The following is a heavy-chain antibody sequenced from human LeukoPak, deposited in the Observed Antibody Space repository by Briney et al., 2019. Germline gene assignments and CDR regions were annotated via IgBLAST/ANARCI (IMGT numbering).Heavy chain of an antibody. CDR1: GSTFSDYH. CDR3: ARGEYSNGYPYRLDS. CDR2: INPESGDA. Sequence: ASVKVSCKASGSTFSDYHINWVRQASGQGPEWMGWINPESGDASYNQAFQGRVTMTRDTSISTAYMELNRLRSDDTAMYYCARGEYSNGYPYRLDSWGQGTLVTVSS. V-gene: IGHV1-2*02. J-gene: IGHJ4*02. D-gene: IGHD3-16*01.